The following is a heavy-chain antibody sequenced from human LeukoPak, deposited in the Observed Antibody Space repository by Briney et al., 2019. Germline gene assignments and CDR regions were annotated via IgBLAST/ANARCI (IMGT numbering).Heavy chain of an antibody. CDR3: ARVWAEDYYYYYGMDV. Sequence: GGSLRLSCAASGFTFSSYGMHWVRQAPGKGLEWVAVIWYDGSNKYYADSVKGRFTISRDNSKNTLYLQMNSLRAEDTAVYYCARVWAEDYYYYYGMDVWGQGTTVTVSS. D-gene: IGHD3-10*01. CDR1: GFTFSSYG. V-gene: IGHV3-33*01. J-gene: IGHJ6*02. CDR2: IWYDGSNK.